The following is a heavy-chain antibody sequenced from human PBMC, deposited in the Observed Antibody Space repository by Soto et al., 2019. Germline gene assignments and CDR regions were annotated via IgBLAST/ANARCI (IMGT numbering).Heavy chain of an antibody. Sequence: QVQLVESGGGVVQPGRSLRLSCAASGFTFSSYAMHLVRQAPGKGLEWVAVISYDGSNKYYADSVKGRFTISRDNSKNTLYLQMNSLRAEDTAVYYCARPPVGYYYYGMDVWGQGTTVTVSS. CDR2: ISYDGSNK. J-gene: IGHJ6*02. CDR3: ARPPVGYYYYGMDV. V-gene: IGHV3-30-3*01. D-gene: IGHD1-26*01. CDR1: GFTFSSYA.